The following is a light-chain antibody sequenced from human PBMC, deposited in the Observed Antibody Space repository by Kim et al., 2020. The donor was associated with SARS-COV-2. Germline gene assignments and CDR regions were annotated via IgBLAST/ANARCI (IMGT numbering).Light chain of an antibody. CDR3: QAWDSSTAV. CDR2: QDS. Sequence: VSPGQTASITCSGDKLGDKYACWYQQKPGQSPVLVIYQDSKRPSGIPKRFSGSNSGNTATLTISGTQAMDEADYYCQAWDSSTAVFGTGTKVTVL. CDR1: KLGDKY. J-gene: IGLJ1*01. V-gene: IGLV3-1*01.